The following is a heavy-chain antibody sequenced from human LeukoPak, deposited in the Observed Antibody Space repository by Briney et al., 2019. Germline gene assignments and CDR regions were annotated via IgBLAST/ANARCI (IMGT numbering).Heavy chain of an antibody. CDR3: ARGGRGSSWFDN. V-gene: IGHV3-13*01. J-gene: IGHJ4*02. CDR1: GFTFSSYA. CDR2: IGTAGDT. Sequence: PGRSLRLSCAASGFTFSSYAMHWVRQAAGQGLEWVSAIGTAGDTYYPGSVKGRFTISRENAKNSLYLQMNSLRAGDTAVYYCARGGRGSSWFDNWGQGTLVTVSS. D-gene: IGHD6-13*01.